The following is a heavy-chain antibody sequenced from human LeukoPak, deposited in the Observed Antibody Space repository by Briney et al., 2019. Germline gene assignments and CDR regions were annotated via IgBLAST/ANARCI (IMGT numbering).Heavy chain of an antibody. CDR2: IYHSGST. D-gene: IGHD3-16*01. CDR3: ARLRLGELTFDY. Sequence: SETLSLTCAVSGGSISSGGYSWSWIRQPPGKGLEWIGYIYHSGSTYYNPSLKSRVTISVDTSKNQFSLKLSSVTAADTAVYYCARLRLGELTFDYWGQGTLVTVSS. V-gene: IGHV4-30-2*05. J-gene: IGHJ4*02. CDR1: GGSISSGGYS.